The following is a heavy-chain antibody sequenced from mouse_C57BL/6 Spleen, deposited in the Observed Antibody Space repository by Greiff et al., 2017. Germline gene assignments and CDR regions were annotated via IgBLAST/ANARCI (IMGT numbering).Heavy chain of an antibody. Sequence: VQLQQPGAELVMPGASVKLSCKASGYTFTSYWMPWVKQRPGQGLEWIGEIDPSDSYTNYNQKFKGKSTLTVDKSSSTAYMQLSSLTSEDSAVYYCARGGSYYRNSYYFDYWGQGTTLTVSS. V-gene: IGHV1-69*01. CDR3: ARGGSYYRNSYYFDY. CDR2: IDPSDSYT. J-gene: IGHJ2*01. CDR1: GYTFTSYW. D-gene: IGHD2-5*01.